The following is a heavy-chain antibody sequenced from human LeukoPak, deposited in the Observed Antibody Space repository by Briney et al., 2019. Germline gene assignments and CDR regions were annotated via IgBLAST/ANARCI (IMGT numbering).Heavy chain of an antibody. Sequence: PSETLSLTCTVSGDSITNGGYYWSWIRQPPGKGLEWIGYVHHSGSSYYNPSLKSRVSTSVDRTNNQFSLKLSSVTAADTAVYYCARHGGGSELDFDYWGQGTLVTVSS. CDR2: VHHSGSS. CDR1: GDSITNGGYY. V-gene: IGHV4-30-2*01. J-gene: IGHJ4*02. D-gene: IGHD2-15*01. CDR3: ARHGGGSELDFDY.